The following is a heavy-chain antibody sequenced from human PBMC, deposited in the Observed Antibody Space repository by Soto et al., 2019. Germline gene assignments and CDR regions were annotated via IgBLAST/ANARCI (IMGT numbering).Heavy chain of an antibody. D-gene: IGHD6-13*01. J-gene: IGHJ4*02. CDR1: GFTFSSYA. CDR2: ISGSGGST. V-gene: IGHV3-23*01. Sequence: GGSLRLSCAASGFTFSSYAMSWVRQAPGKGLEWVSAISGSGGSTYYADSVKGRFTISRDNSKNTLYLQMNSLRAEDTAVYYCAKVGLGSYSSSWYDYWGQGTLVTVSS. CDR3: AKVGLGSYSSSWYDY.